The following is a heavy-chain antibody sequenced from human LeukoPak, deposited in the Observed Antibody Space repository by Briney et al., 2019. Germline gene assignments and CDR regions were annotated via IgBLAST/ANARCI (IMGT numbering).Heavy chain of an antibody. CDR1: GYTFTSYA. D-gene: IGHD2-2*01. CDR3: ARGYCSSTSCQYYFDY. Sequence: ASVKVSCKASGYTFTSYAIHWVRQAPGQRLEWLGWINAGNGDTKYSQRLQGRVTITRDTSATTAYMELTSLRSEDTAVYYCARGYCSSTSCQYYFDYWGQGTLVTVSS. J-gene: IGHJ4*02. CDR2: INAGNGDT. V-gene: IGHV1-3*01.